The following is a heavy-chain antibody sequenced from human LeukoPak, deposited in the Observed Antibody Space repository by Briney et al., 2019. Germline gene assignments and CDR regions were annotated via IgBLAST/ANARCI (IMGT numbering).Heavy chain of an antibody. CDR3: ARRAYGTKFDY. V-gene: IGHV4-38-2*01. D-gene: IGHD1-26*01. Sequence: KPSETLSLTCAVSGYSISSGYYWGWIRQPPGKGLEWIGSIYHSGSTYYNPFLKSRVTISVDTSKNQFSLKLSSVTAADTAVYYCARRAYGTKFDYWGQGTLVTVSS. CDR2: IYHSGST. CDR1: GYSISSGYY. J-gene: IGHJ4*02.